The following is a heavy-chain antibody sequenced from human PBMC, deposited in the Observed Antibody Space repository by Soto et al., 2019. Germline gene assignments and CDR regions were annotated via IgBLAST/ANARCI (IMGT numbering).Heavy chain of an antibody. CDR3: ARHGFYGDYSSNYFDP. Sequence: GESLKISCKGSGYSFTSYWIGWVRQMPGKGLEWMGIIYPGDSDTRYSPSFQGQVTISADKSISTAYLQWSSLKASDTAIYYCARHGFYGDYSSNYFDPWGQGTLVTVSS. CDR2: IYPGDSDT. D-gene: IGHD4-17*01. CDR1: GYSFTSYW. V-gene: IGHV5-51*01. J-gene: IGHJ5*02.